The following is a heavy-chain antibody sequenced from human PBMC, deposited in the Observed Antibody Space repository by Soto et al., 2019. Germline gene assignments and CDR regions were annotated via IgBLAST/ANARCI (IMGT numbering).Heavy chain of an antibody. CDR1: GYTFTGYY. J-gene: IGHJ3*02. CDR2: INPNSGGT. D-gene: IGHD1-26*01. V-gene: IGHV1-2*04. Sequence: ASVKVSCKASGYTFTGYYMHSVRQALGQGLEWMGWINPNSGGTNYAQKYKGWVTMTRDTSIGTAYMELSRLRSDNRAVFYCAMRGGATETDAFDIGGQGKMVTVSS. CDR3: AMRGGATETDAFDI.